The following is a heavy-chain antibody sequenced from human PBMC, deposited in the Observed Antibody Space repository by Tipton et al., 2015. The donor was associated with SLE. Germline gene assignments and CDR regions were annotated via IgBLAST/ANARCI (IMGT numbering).Heavy chain of an antibody. J-gene: IGHJ5*02. CDR1: GGSISSHY. D-gene: IGHD5-18*01. V-gene: IGHV4-4*07. CDR3: ARATPGYSDWLDP. Sequence: TLSLTCTVSGGSISSHYWSWIRQPAGKGLEWIGRIYSSGSTNYNPSLKSRITISVDTSKNQFSLKLSSVTAADTAVYYCARATPGYSDWLDPWGQGTLLTVSS. CDR2: IYSSGST.